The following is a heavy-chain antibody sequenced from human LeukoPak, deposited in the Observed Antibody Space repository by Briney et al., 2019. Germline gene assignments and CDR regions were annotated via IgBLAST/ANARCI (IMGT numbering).Heavy chain of an antibody. J-gene: IGHJ4*02. V-gene: IGHV4-59*12. Sequence: SETLSLTCTVSGDSISGFHWSWIRQPPGKGLEWIGYIYYSGSTNYKPSLKSRVTISVDTSKNQFSLMLNSVTAADTAVYYCARVLPHYYGSGTFFNPRRIFDYWGQGIRVTVSS. CDR1: GDSISGFH. CDR2: IYYSGST. D-gene: IGHD3-10*01. CDR3: ARVLPHYYGSGTFFNPRRIFDY.